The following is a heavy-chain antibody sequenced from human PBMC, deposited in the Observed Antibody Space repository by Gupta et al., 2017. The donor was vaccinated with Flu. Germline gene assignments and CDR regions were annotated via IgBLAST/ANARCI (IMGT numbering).Heavy chain of an antibody. CDR3: AKEGTYGGYSDRYYYYMDV. J-gene: IGHJ6*03. V-gene: IGHV3-30*18. D-gene: IGHD4-17*01. CDR2: ISYDGSNK. Sequence: WGRQAPGKGLEWVAVISYDGSNKYYADPVKGRFTISRDNSKNTVYLQMNSLRAEETAVYYCAKEGTYGGYSDRYYYYMDVWGKGTTVTVSS.